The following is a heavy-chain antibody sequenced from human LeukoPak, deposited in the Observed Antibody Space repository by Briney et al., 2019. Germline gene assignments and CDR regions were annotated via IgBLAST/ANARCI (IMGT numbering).Heavy chain of an antibody. D-gene: IGHD4-11*01. CDR1: GYTFTAYA. J-gene: IGHJ4*02. Sequence: GATVKVSCKASGYTFTAYAMIWVRQAPGQGLEWMGWINTNTGNPTYAQGLTGRFVFSLDTSVSTAYLQISSLKAEDTAVYYCAREVRAFDYWGQGTLVTVSS. CDR3: AREVRAFDY. V-gene: IGHV7-4-1*02. CDR2: INTNTGNP.